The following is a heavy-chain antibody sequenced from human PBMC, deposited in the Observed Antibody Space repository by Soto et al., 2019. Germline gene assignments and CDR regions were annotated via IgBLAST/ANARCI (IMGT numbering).Heavy chain of an antibody. D-gene: IGHD3-22*01. CDR3: ARDYYDSSGYYFDF. J-gene: IGHJ4*02. CDR1: GGSISSCGYY. Sequence: SETLSLTCTVSGGSISSCGYYWSWIRQHPGKGLEWIGYIYYSGSTYYNPSLKSRVTISVDTSKNQFSLKLSSVTAADTAVYYCARDYYDSSGYYFDFWGQGTLVTVSS. V-gene: IGHV4-31*03. CDR2: IYYSGST.